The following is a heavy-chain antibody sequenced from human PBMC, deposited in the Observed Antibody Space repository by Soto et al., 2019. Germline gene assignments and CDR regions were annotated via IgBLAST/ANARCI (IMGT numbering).Heavy chain of an antibody. D-gene: IGHD3-10*01. Sequence: GESLKISCKGSGYRFTSCWIGWVRQMPGKGLEWMGVIYPGDSDTRYSPSFQGQVTISADKFISTAYLQWSSLKASDTAMYYCARYYGSESYPQKPIDYWGQGTLVTVSS. V-gene: IGHV5-51*01. CDR2: IYPGDSDT. J-gene: IGHJ4*02. CDR1: GYRFTSCW. CDR3: ARYYGSESYPQKPIDY.